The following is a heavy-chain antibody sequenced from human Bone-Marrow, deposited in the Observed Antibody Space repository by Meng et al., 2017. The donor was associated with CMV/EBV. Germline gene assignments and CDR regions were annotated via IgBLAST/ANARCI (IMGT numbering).Heavy chain of an antibody. D-gene: IGHD2-15*01. V-gene: IGHV3-7*01. CDR1: GFTFSGYW. CDR3: ARDVSDEILPVHLHSHAMDV. Sequence: GESLKISCAASGFTFSGYWMSWVRQAPGKGLEWMANIKQDGSEKYYVDSVKGRFTISRDNAKNSLYLQMNSLRADDTAVYYCARDVSDEILPVHLHSHAMDVWGQGTAVTVSS. J-gene: IGHJ6*02. CDR2: IKQDGSEK.